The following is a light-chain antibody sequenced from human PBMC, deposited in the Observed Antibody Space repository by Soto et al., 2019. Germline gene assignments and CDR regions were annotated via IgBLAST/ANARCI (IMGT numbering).Light chain of an antibody. Sequence: DIVMTQSPDSLAVSLGERATINCKSSQTIFYNSNNKNYLAWYQQKPGQPPKLLIYWASTRESGVPDRFSGSGSGTDFTLTISSLQAEDVAIYYCQQYYSGALFGQGTKVEIK. CDR1: QTIFYNSNNKNY. CDR2: WAS. V-gene: IGKV4-1*01. J-gene: IGKJ1*01. CDR3: QQYYSGAL.